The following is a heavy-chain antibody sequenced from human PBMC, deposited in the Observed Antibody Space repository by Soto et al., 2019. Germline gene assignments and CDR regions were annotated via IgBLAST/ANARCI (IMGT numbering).Heavy chain of an antibody. CDR3: ARAHYGDYGYGMDV. CDR2: IYHSGST. J-gene: IGHJ6*02. D-gene: IGHD4-17*01. CDR1: GGSISSGGYP. Sequence: SETLSLTCAVSGGSISSGGYPWSWIRQPPGKGLEWIGYIYHSGSTYYKPSLKSRVNISVDRSKNQSSLKLSSVTAADTAVYYCARAHYGDYGYGMDVWGQGTTVTVSS. V-gene: IGHV4-30-2*01.